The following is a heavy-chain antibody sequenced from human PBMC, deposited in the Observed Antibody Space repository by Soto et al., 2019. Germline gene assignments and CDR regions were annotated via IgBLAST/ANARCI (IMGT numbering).Heavy chain of an antibody. CDR1: GYTFTSYD. Sequence: ASVKVSCKASGYTFTSYDINWVRQATGQGLEWMGWMNPNSGNTGYAQKFQGRVTMTRNTSISTAYMELSSLRSEDTAVYYCARGRHRGYYDSSGYQYYYYGMDVWGQGTTVTVSS. CDR3: ARGRHRGYYDSSGYQYYYYGMDV. V-gene: IGHV1-8*01. D-gene: IGHD3-22*01. J-gene: IGHJ6*02. CDR2: MNPNSGNT.